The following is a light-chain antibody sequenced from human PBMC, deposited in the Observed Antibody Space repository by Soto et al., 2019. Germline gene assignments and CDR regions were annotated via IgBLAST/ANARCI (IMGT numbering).Light chain of an antibody. CDR3: QQYNSYRWT. Sequence: DFLMTQSPSTLSASVGDRVTITCRASQSISDRLAWYQQKPGNAPKLLIYKASSLQSGVPSRFSGSGSGTEFPLTIIRLQPDDFAMYYCQQYNSYRWTFGQGTKVEIK. CDR1: QSISDR. V-gene: IGKV1-5*03. J-gene: IGKJ1*01. CDR2: KAS.